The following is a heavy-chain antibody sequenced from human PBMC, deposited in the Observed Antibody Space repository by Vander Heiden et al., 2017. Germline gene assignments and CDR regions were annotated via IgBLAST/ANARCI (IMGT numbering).Heavy chain of an antibody. Sequence: QVQLVESGGGVVQPGRSLRLSCAASGFTFSSYAMHWVRQAPGKGLEWVAVISYDGSNKYYADSVKGRFTISRDNSKNTLYMQMNRLRAEDTAVYYCATAMGYSSSSYAFDIWGQGTMVTVYS. J-gene: IGHJ3*02. CDR1: GFTFSSYA. D-gene: IGHD6-6*01. CDR3: ATAMGYSSSSYAFDI. CDR2: ISYDGSNK. V-gene: IGHV3-30-3*01.